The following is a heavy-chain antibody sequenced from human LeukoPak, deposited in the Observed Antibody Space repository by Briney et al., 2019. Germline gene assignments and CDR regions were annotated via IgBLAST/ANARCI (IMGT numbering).Heavy chain of an antibody. V-gene: IGHV3-53*01. D-gene: IGHD3-22*01. CDR2: IYSGGST. Sequence: QPGGSLRLSCAASGFTFSSYGMHWVRQAPGKGLEWVSVIYSGGSTYYADSVKGRFTISRDNSKNTLYLQMNSLRAEDTAVYYCARGSPLNYYDSSGYYPYWGQGTLVTVSS. CDR3: ARGSPLNYYDSSGYYPY. CDR1: GFTFSSYG. J-gene: IGHJ4*02.